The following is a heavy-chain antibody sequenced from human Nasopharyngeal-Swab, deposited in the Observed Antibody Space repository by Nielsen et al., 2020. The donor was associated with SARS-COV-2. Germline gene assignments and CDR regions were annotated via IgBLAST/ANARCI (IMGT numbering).Heavy chain of an antibody. CDR1: GYTFTSYY. V-gene: IGHV1-46*03. CDR3: GSSSWYNYYGMDV. J-gene: IGHJ6*02. D-gene: IGHD6-13*01. CDR2: INPSGGST. Sequence: ASVKVSCKASGYTFTSYYMHWVRQAPGQGLEWMGIINPSGGSTSYAQKFQGRVTMTRDTSTSTVYMELSSLRSEDTAVYYCGSSSWYNYYGMDVRGQGTTVTVSS.